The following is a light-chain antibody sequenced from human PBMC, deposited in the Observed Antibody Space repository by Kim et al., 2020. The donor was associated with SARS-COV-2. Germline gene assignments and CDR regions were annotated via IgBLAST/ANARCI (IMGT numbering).Light chain of an antibody. J-gene: IGLJ3*02. CDR1: SSNIGRNY. CDR3: ATWDDSLSGRV. CDR2: TNN. V-gene: IGLV1-47*02. Sequence: QSVVTQPPSVSGTPGQRVTISCSGSSSNIGRNYVMWYQQLPGTAPKLLIFTNNQRPSGVPDRFSGSKSGTSAYLAISGLRSRDEAVYYCATWDDSLSGRVFGGGTQLTVL.